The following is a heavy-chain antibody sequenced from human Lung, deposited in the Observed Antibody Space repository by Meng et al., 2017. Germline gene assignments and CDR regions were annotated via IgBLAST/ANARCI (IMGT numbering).Heavy chain of an antibody. V-gene: IGHV1-18*01. CDR1: ADTFANYA. Sequence: QVQLVQSGAEIKKPGASVKVSCKASADTFANYAISGLRQAPGQGLEWMGRISTHNGNTNYALKLQGRVTVTTDTSTSTAYMELRNLRSDDTAIYYCATARFSFLLGFDYWGQGTLVTVSS. CDR3: ATARFSFLLGFDY. J-gene: IGHJ4*02. D-gene: IGHD2-8*02. CDR2: ISTHNGNT.